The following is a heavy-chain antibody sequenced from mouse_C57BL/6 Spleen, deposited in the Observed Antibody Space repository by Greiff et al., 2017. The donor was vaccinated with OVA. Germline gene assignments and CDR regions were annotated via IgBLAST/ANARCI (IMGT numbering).Heavy chain of an antibody. Sequence: QVQLQQSGAELVRPGTSVKLSCKASGYTFTSYWMHWVKQRPGQGLEWIGVIDPSDSYTNYNQKFKGKATLTVDTSSSTAYMQLSSLTSEDSAVYYCARYYYGSGLDYWGQGTTLTVSS. D-gene: IGHD1-1*01. J-gene: IGHJ2*01. CDR1: GYTFTSYW. CDR3: ARYYYGSGLDY. V-gene: IGHV1-59*01. CDR2: IDPSDSYT.